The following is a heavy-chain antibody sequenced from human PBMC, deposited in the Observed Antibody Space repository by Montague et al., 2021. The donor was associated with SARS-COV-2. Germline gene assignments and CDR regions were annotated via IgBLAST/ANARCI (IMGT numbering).Heavy chain of an antibody. CDR3: VRDVGTGWGTFDS. D-gene: IGHD6-19*01. V-gene: IGHV4-61*01. CDR1: GVSVTNGNCN. J-gene: IGHJ4*02. CDR2: FYYTGST. Sequence: SETLSLTCIVSGVSVTNGNCNWSWIRQTPGKGLEWIGYFYYTGSTESXPSLKSRVTVSGDTSKNQFSLKLTSVTAADTAVYFCVRDVGTGWGTFDSWGQGILVTVSS.